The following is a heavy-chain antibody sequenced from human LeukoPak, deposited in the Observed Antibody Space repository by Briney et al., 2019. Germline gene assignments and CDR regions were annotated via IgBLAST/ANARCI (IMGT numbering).Heavy chain of an antibody. D-gene: IGHD3-22*01. V-gene: IGHV1-18*01. CDR1: GYTFTSYG. Sequence: ASVKVSCKASGYTFTSYGISWVRQAPGQGLEWMGWISAYNGNTNYAQKLQGRVTMTTDTSTSTAYMELRSLRSDDTAVYYCAREGYYDSSGYYAPDYWGQGTLVTVSS. J-gene: IGHJ4*02. CDR3: AREGYYDSSGYYAPDY. CDR2: ISAYNGNT.